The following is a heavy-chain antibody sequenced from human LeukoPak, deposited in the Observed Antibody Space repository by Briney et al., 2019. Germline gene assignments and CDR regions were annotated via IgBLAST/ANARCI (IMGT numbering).Heavy chain of an antibody. CDR2: IWYDGSNK. V-gene: IGHV3-33*01. J-gene: IGHJ4*02. Sequence: PGGSLRLSCVASGFTFSSYGMHWVRQAPGKGLEWVAVIWYDGSNKYYADSVKGRFTISRDNSKNTLYLQMNSLRAEDTAVYYCASSRTAMVSSPFDYWGQGTLVTVSS. CDR3: ASSRTAMVSSPFDY. CDR1: GFTFSSYG. D-gene: IGHD5-18*01.